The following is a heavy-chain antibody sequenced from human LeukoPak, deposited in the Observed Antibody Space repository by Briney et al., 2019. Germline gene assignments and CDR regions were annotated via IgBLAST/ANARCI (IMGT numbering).Heavy chain of an antibody. Sequence: GGSLRLSCAASGFTFSSYAMSGVRQAPGEGLEWGSAISGSGGSTYYADSVKGRFTISRDNSKNTLYLQMNSLRAEDTAVYYCAKDGHIVVVTAMQWTVLDYWGQGTLVTVSS. CDR3: AKDGHIVVVTAMQWTVLDY. D-gene: IGHD2-21*02. J-gene: IGHJ4*02. CDR1: GFTFSSYA. V-gene: IGHV3-23*01. CDR2: ISGSGGST.